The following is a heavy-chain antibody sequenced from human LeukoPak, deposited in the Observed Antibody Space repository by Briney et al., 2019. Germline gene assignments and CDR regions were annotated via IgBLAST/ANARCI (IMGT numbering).Heavy chain of an antibody. J-gene: IGHJ4*02. V-gene: IGHV3-53*01. CDR2: IYSGGST. CDR3: ASLNDGEFHFDY. CDR1: GFTVSSNY. Sequence: PGGSLRLSCAVSGFTVSSNYMSWVRQAPGKGLQWVSLIYSGGSTYYADSVKGRFTISRDNSKNTLYLQMNSLRGEDTAVYYCASLNDGEFHFDYWGQGTLVTVST. D-gene: IGHD3-10*01.